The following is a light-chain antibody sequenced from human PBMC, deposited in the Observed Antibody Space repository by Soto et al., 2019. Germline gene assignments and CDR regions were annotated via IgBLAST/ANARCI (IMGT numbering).Light chain of an antibody. CDR3: ATWDGSLPGEV. CDR2: DNN. Sequence: QSVLTQSPSVSAAPGQKVTISCSGSISNIGNNYVSWYQQLPGTAPKLLIYDNNKRASGIPDRFSGSKSGTSGTLDITGLQTGDEADYYCATWDGSLPGEVFGGGTKLTVL. J-gene: IGLJ2*01. V-gene: IGLV1-51*01. CDR1: ISNIGNNY.